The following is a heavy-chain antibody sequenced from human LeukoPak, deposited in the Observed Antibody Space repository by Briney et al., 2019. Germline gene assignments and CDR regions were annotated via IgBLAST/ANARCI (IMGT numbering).Heavy chain of an antibody. CDR2: ISSSGSTT. CDR1: GFTFSDYY. Sequence: GGSLRLSCAASGFTFSDYYMSWIRQAPGKGLEWVSYISSSGSTTYYADSVKGRFTISRDNAKNSLYLQMNSLRAEDTAVYYCARDKNVITFGGDTDYWGQGTLVTVSS. D-gene: IGHD3-16*01. V-gene: IGHV3-11*01. CDR3: ARDKNVITFGGDTDY. J-gene: IGHJ4*02.